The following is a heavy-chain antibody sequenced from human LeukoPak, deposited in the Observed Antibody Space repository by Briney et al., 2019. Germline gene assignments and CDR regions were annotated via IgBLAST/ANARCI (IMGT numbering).Heavy chain of an antibody. J-gene: IGHJ4*02. CDR2: INHSGST. CDR1: GGSFSGYY. V-gene: IGHV4-34*01. D-gene: IGHD2-15*01. Sequence: SETLSLTCAVYGGSFSGYYWSWIRQPPGKGLEWVGEINHSGSTNYNPYLKSRVTISVDTSNNQFSTKLSSVTAADTAVYYCARGYCSGGSCPVHFDYWGQGTLVTVSS. CDR3: ARGYCSGGSCPVHFDY.